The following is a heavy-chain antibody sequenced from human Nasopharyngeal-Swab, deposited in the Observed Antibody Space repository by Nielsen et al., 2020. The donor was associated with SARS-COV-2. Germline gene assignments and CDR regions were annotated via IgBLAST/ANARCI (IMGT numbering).Heavy chain of an antibody. CDR1: GFTFSSYD. J-gene: IGHJ6*02. D-gene: IGHD2-2*01. CDR3: ARGAGYCSCIISHEAPYYYYYGMDV. CDR2: IGTAGDT. V-gene: IGHV3-13*01. Sequence: GASLKISCAASGFTFSSYDMHWVRQAPGKVLEWVSAIGTAGDTYYPGSVKGRFTISRENAKNSLYLQMNSLRAGDTAVYYCARGAGYCSCIISHEAPYYYYYGMDVWGQGTTVTVSS.